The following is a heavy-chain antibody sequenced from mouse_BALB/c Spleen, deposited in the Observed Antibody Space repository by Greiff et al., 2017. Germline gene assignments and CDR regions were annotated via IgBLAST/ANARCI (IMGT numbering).Heavy chain of an antibody. V-gene: IGHV5-12-1*01. D-gene: IGHD2-13*01. Sequence: DVHLVESGGGLVKPGGSLKLSCAASGFAFSSYDMSWVRQTPEKRLEWVAYISSGGGSTYYPDTVKGRFTISSDNAKNTLYLQMSSLKSEDTAMYYCARHDSFYAMDYWGQGTSVTVSS. J-gene: IGHJ4*01. CDR1: GFAFSSYD. CDR3: ARHDSFYAMDY. CDR2: ISSGGGST.